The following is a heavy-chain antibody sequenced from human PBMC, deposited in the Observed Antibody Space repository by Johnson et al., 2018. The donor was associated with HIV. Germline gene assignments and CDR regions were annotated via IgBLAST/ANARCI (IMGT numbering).Heavy chain of an antibody. J-gene: IGHJ3*02. V-gene: IGHV3-74*01. CDR2: INSDGSST. D-gene: IGHD3-10*01. CDR3: AKDINLHPGAFDI. Sequence: VQLVESGGGLVQPGGSLTLSCVGSGFTFSSYAMSWVRQAPGKGLVWVSRINSDGSSTSYADSVKGRFTISRDNAKNTLYLQMGSLRAEDTAVYYCAKDINLHPGAFDIWGQGTMVTVSS. CDR1: GFTFSSYA.